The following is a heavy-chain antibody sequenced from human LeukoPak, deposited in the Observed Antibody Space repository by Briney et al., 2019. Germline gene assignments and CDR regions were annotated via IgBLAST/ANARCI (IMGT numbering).Heavy chain of an antibody. J-gene: IGHJ5*02. Sequence: SQTLSLTCTVSGGSISSGSYYWSWIRQPAGKGLEWIGRIYTSGSTNYNPSLKSRVTISVDTSKNQFSLKLSSVTAADTAVYYCARGGDYYDSSGRSYNWFDPWGQGTLVTVSS. CDR1: GGSISSGSYY. D-gene: IGHD3-22*01. V-gene: IGHV4-61*02. CDR3: ARGGDYYDSSGRSYNWFDP. CDR2: IYTSGST.